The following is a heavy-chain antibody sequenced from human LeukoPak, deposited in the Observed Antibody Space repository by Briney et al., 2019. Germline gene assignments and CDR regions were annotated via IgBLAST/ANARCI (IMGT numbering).Heavy chain of an antibody. CDR3: ARSASPYSSEYYFDY. CDR1: GYSISSSNW. V-gene: IGHV4-28*01. J-gene: IGHJ4*02. D-gene: IGHD6-19*01. Sequence: SDTLSLTCAVSGYSISSSNWWGWIRQPPGKGLEWIGYIYYSGSTYYNPSLKSRVTMSVDTSKNQFSLKLSPVTAVDTAVYYCARSASPYSSEYYFDYWGQGTLVTVPS. CDR2: IYYSGST.